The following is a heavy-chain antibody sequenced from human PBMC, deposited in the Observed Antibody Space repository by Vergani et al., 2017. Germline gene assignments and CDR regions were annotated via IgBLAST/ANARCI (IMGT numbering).Heavy chain of an antibody. J-gene: IGHJ3*02. CDR1: GYTFTSYG. CDR3: ARSSYYDSSGTFYSFDI. CDR2: ISAYNGNT. D-gene: IGHD3-22*01. V-gene: IGHV1-18*04. Sequence: QVQLVQSGAEVKKPGASVKVSCKASGYTFTSYGISWVRQAPGQGLEWMGWISAYNGNTNYAQKLQGRVTMTTDTSTSTAYMELRSLRSDDTAVYYCARSSYYDSSGTFYSFDIWGQGTMVTVSS.